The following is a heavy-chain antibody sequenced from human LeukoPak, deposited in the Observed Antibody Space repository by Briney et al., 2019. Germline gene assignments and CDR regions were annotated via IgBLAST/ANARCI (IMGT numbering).Heavy chain of an antibody. Sequence: ASVKVSCKASGYTFTSYGISWVRRAPGQGHEWMGWISAYNGNTNYAQKLQGRVTMTTDTSTSTAYMELRSLRSDDTAVYYCARVPFGVVSKDYYYYMDVWGKGTTLTVSS. V-gene: IGHV1-18*01. D-gene: IGHD3-3*01. CDR2: ISAYNGNT. J-gene: IGHJ6*03. CDR1: GYTFTSYG. CDR3: ARVPFGVVSKDYYYYMDV.